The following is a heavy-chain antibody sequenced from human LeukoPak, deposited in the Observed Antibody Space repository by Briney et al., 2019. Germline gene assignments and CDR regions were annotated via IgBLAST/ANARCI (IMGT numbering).Heavy chain of an antibody. CDR2: IYHSGST. Sequence: SETLSLTRAVSGYSISSGYYWGWIRQPPGKGLEWIGSIYHSGSTYYNPSLKSRVTISVDTSKNQFSLKLSSVTAADTAVYYCASPGRSSNSSNWFDPWGQGTLVTVS. J-gene: IGHJ5*02. D-gene: IGHD2-2*01. CDR1: GYSISSGYY. V-gene: IGHV4-38-2*01. CDR3: ASPGRSSNSSNWFDP.